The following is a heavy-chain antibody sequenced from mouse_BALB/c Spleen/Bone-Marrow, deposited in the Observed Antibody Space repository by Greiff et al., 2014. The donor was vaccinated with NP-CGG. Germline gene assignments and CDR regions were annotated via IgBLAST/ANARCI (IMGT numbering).Heavy chain of an antibody. CDR1: GFSLTNYG. J-gene: IGHJ2*01. Sequence: VQRVESGPGLVAPSQSLSITCNVSGFSLTNYGLHWVRQRPGKGLEWLGGILAGGSTNNNSALKSKLSINKDNAKNQVFLKMHSLQTDDTAMYYCARDRNSLLRLPYFDFWGQGTTLTVSS. CDR3: ARDRNSLLRLPYFDF. CDR2: ILAGGST. D-gene: IGHD1-2*01. V-gene: IGHV2-9*02.